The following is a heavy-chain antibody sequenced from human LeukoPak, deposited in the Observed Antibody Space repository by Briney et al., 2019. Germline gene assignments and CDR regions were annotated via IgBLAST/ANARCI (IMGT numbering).Heavy chain of an antibody. CDR3: ARESNVVVVAATKAFDI. CDR1: GYTFTGYY. V-gene: IGHV1-2*02. Sequence: ASVKVSCKASGYTFTGYYIHWVRQAPGQGVEWMGWINPHSGVTKSAQKFQGRVTMTRDTSISTAYMELSSLTSDDTAVYYCARESNVVVVAATKAFDIWGQGTMVTVSS. D-gene: IGHD2-15*01. CDR2: INPHSGVT. J-gene: IGHJ3*02.